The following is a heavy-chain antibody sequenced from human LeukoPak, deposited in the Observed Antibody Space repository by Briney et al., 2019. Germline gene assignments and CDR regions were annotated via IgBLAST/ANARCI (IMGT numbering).Heavy chain of an antibody. V-gene: IGHV5-51*03. CDR2: IYPGDSDT. Sequence: GESLTLSCRGSGYNFTSYWIGWARQMPGKGLEWMGIIYPGDSDTKYSPSFQGQVTISADKSISTAYLQWSSLKASDTAMYYCARAFFDDLRVLEWPRGPSDAFDIWGQGTMVTVSS. J-gene: IGHJ3*02. CDR1: GYNFTSYW. CDR3: ARAFFDDLRVLEWPRGPSDAFDI. D-gene: IGHD3-3*01.